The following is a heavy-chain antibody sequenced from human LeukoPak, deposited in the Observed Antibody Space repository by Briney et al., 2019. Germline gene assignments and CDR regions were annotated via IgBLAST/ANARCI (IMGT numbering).Heavy chain of an antibody. CDR2: ISGSGGST. D-gene: IGHD3-3*01. J-gene: IGHJ4*02. CDR1: GFTFSSYA. Sequence: GGSLRLSCAASGFTFSSYAMSWVRQAPGKGLEWVSAISGSGGSTYYADSVKGRFTISRDNSKNTLYLQMNSLRAEDTAVYYCASPPIPTYYDFWSGSVDYWGQGTLVTVSS. CDR3: ASPPIPTYYDFWSGSVDY. V-gene: IGHV3-23*01.